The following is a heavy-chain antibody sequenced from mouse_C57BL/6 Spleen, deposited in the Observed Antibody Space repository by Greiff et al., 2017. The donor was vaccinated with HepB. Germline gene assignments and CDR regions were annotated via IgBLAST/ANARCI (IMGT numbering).Heavy chain of an antibody. Sequence: VQLQQSGAELARPGASVKMSCKASGYTFTSYTMHWVKQRPGQGLEWIGYINPSSGYTKYNQKFKDKATLTADKSSSTAYMQLSSLTSEDSAVYYCGRSANWDEYFDYWGQGTTLTVSS. J-gene: IGHJ2*01. V-gene: IGHV1-4*01. CDR1: GYTFTSYT. D-gene: IGHD4-1*01. CDR2: INPSSGYT. CDR3: GRSANWDEYFDY.